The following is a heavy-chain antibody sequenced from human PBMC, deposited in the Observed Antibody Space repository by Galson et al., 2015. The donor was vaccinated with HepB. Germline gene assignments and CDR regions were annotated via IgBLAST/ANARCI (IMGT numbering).Heavy chain of an antibody. D-gene: IGHD3-9*01. J-gene: IGHJ4*02. Sequence: SLRLSCAASGFTFSNAWMSWVRQAPGKGLEWVGRIKSKTDGGTTDYAAPVKGRFTISRDDSKNTLYLQMNSLKTEDTAVYYCTTETYDILAGYYRGSGHDYWGQGTLVTVSS. CDR2: IKSKTDGGTT. CDR1: GFTFSNAW. V-gene: IGHV3-15*01. CDR3: TTETYDILAGYYRGSGHDY.